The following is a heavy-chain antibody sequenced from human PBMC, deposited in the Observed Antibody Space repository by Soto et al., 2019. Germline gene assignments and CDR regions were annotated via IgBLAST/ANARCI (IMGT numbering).Heavy chain of an antibody. J-gene: IGHJ4*02. Sequence: EVQLVESGGGLIQPGGSLRLSCAASGFTVSSNYMSWVRQAPGKGLEWVSVIYSGGSTYYADSVKGRFTISRDNSKNTLYLQMNRLRAEDTAVYYCAREGEYYYGSGSSFDYWGQGTLVTVSS. D-gene: IGHD3-10*01. V-gene: IGHV3-53*01. CDR1: GFTVSSNY. CDR3: AREGEYYYGSGSSFDY. CDR2: IYSGGST.